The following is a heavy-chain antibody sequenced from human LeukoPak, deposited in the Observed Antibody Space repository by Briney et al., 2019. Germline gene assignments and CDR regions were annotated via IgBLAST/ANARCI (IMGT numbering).Heavy chain of an antibody. CDR1: GFTFNSFA. CDR3: AKSLGVGGYTRYKGFDQ. J-gene: IGHJ4*02. Sequence: GGSLRLSCAASGFTFNSFAMNWVRQAPGKGLEWVSSISGSDGSSHYADFVKGRFTISGDNSKNTLHLQMNSLRAEDTVVYYCAKSLGVGGYTRYKGFDQWGQGTLVTVSS. D-gene: IGHD3-16*02. CDR2: ISGSDGSS. V-gene: IGHV3-23*01.